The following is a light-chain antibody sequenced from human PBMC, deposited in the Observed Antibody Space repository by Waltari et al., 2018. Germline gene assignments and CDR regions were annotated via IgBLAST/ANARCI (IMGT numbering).Light chain of an antibody. Sequence: DVQMTQYPSTLSASVGDRVTITCRASQGISNYLAWYQQKPGQVPKPLIYDASTLHAGVPSRFSGSGSGTDFTLTISSLQPEDFATYYCQKHNSAPLTFGPGTKVDIK. CDR2: DAS. V-gene: IGKV1-27*01. J-gene: IGKJ3*01. CDR3: QKHNSAPLT. CDR1: QGISNY.